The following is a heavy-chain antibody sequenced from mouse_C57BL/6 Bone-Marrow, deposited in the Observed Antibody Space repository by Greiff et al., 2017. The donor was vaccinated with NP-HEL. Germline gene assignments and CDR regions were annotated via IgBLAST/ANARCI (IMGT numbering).Heavy chain of an antibody. Sequence: EVQLVESGAELVRPGASVKSSCTASGFNIKDDYMHWVKQRPEQGLEWIGWIDPENGDTEYASKFQGKATITADTSSNTAYLQLSSLTSEDTAVYYCTISYYSNYWDAMDYWGQGTSVTVSS. V-gene: IGHV14-4*01. CDR3: TISYYSNYWDAMDY. CDR1: GFNIKDDY. CDR2: IDPENGDT. D-gene: IGHD2-5*01. J-gene: IGHJ4*01.